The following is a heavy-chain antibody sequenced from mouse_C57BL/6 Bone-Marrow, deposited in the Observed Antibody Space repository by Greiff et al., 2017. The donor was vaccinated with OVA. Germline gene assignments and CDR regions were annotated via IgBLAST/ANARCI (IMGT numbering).Heavy chain of an antibody. D-gene: IGHD1-1*01. CDR3: TRRYYGSRTGFAY. J-gene: IGHJ3*01. CDR2: IDPETGGT. Sequence: VQLQQSGAELVRPGASVTLSCKASGYTFTDYEMHWVKQTPVHGLEWIGAIDPETGGTAYNQKFKGKAILTADKSSSTAYMELRSLTSEDSAVYYCTRRYYGSRTGFAYWGQGTLVTVSA. V-gene: IGHV1-15*01. CDR1: GYTFTDYE.